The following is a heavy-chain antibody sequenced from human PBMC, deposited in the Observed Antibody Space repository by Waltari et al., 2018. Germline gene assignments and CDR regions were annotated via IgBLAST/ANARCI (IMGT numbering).Heavy chain of an antibody. Sequence: EVQLVESGGGLVQPGGSLGLSCAASGFTFSSYSMNWVRQAPGKGVGWVSYIGSSSSTIYDADSLKGRVTSSRDNAKNSLYLQMNSLRAEDTAGYYCARDQYSSSWYGGFDYWGQGTLVTVSS. CDR1: GFTFSSYS. J-gene: IGHJ4*02. V-gene: IGHV3-48*01. CDR2: IGSSSSTI. D-gene: IGHD6-13*01. CDR3: ARDQYSSSWYGGFDY.